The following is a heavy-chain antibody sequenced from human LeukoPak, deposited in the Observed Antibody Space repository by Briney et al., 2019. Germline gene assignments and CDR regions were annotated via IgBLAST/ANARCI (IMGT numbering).Heavy chain of an antibody. Sequence: PSETLSLTCTVSGGSISSYYWSWIRQPAGKGLEWIGRIYTSGSTNYNPSLKSRVTMSVDTSKNQFSLKLSSVTAADTAVYYCARHLREGSYYYYYYMDVWGKGTTVTVSS. V-gene: IGHV4-4*07. CDR2: IYTSGST. D-gene: IGHD1-26*01. J-gene: IGHJ6*03. CDR1: GGSISSYY. CDR3: ARHLREGSYYYYYYMDV.